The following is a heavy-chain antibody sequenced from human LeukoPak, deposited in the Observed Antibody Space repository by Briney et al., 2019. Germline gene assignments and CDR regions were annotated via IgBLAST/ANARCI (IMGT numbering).Heavy chain of an antibody. CDR2: MNAGNGNT. J-gene: IGHJ4*02. V-gene: IGHV1-3*01. D-gene: IGHD4-17*01. CDR1: GYTFTSYA. CDR3: ARGELYGDYVWMGDFLN. Sequence: ASVKVSCKASGYTFTSYAMHWVRQAPGQRLEWMGWMNAGNGNTKNSQKFQGRVTITRDTSASTAYMELSSLRSEDTAVYYCARGELYGDYVWMGDFLNWGQGTLVTVSS.